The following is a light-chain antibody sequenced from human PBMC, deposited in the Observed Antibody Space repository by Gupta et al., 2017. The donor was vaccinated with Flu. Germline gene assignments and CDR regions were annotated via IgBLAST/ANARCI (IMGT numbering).Light chain of an antibody. V-gene: IGKV1-5*03. CDR2: KAS. Sequence: GDRVTITCRASQSISSWLAWYQQKPGKAPKLLIYKASSLESGVPSRFSGSGSGTEFTLTISSLQPDDFATYYCQHSNSYPITFGQGTRLEIK. CDR1: QSISSW. CDR3: QHSNSYPIT. J-gene: IGKJ5*01.